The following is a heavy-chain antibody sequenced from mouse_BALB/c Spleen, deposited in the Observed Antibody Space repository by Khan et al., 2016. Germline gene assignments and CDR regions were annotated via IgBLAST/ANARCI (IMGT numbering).Heavy chain of an antibody. CDR2: INPYNDGT. CDR3: GRSGGSSGLFAY. J-gene: IGHJ3*01. Sequence: VQLQQSGPELVKPGASVKMSCKASGYTFTSYVLHWVKQKPGQGLEWIGYINPYNDGTKNNEKFKGKATLTSDKSSSTAYMELSSLTPEDSAVYYCGRSGGSSGLFAYWGQGTLVSVSA. V-gene: IGHV1S136*01. D-gene: IGHD3-1*01. CDR1: GYTFTSYV.